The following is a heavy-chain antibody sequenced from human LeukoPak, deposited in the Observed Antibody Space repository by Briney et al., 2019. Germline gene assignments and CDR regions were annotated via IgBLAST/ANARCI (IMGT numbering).Heavy chain of an antibody. Sequence: ASVKVSCKASRYTFTSYAMHLVRQAPGQRLEWMGWINDGNGNTKYSQKFQGRVTITRDTSASTAYMELSSLRSEDTAVYYCAIPQREGFKFDYWGQGTLVTVSS. D-gene: IGHD6-25*01. CDR1: RYTFTSYA. J-gene: IGHJ4*02. CDR2: INDGNGNT. V-gene: IGHV1-3*01. CDR3: AIPQREGFKFDY.